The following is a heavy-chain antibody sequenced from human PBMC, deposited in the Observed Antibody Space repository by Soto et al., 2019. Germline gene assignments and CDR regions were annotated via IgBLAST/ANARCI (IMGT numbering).Heavy chain of an antibody. Sequence: QLQLQESGPGLVKPSETLSLTCTVSGGSISSSSYYWGWIRQPPGKGLEWIGSIYYSGSTYYNPSLKSRVTISVDTSKNQFSLKLSSVTAADTAVYYCARTPDYYYDSSGYLTYAFDIWGQGTMVTVSS. CDR2: IYYSGST. V-gene: IGHV4-39*01. CDR1: GGSISSSSYY. CDR3: ARTPDYYYDSSGYLTYAFDI. J-gene: IGHJ3*02. D-gene: IGHD3-22*01.